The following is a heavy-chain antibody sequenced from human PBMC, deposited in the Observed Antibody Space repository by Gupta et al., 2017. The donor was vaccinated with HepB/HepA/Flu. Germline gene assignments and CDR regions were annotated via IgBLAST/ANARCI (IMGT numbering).Heavy chain of an antibody. Sequence: QVQLQESGPGLVKPSETLSLTCTVSGGSISSYYWSWIRQPAGKGLEWIGRIYTSGSTNYNPSLKSRVTMSVDTSKNQFSLKLSSVTAADTAVYYCAREVDIVVVPAAKKLYYYYMDVWGKGTTVTVSS. J-gene: IGHJ6*03. CDR3: AREVDIVVVPAAKKLYYYYMDV. CDR1: GGSISSYY. V-gene: IGHV4-4*07. D-gene: IGHD2-2*01. CDR2: IYTSGST.